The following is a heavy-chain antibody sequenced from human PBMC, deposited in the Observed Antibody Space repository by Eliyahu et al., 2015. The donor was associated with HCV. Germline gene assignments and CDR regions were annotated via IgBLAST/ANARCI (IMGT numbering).Heavy chain of an antibody. CDR2: IYTSGST. CDR1: GGSISSGSYY. D-gene: IGHD4-17*01. J-gene: IGHJ3*02. CDR3: ALDYGDAFDI. Sequence: QVQLQESGPGLVKPSQTLSLTCXVSGGSISSGSYYWSWIRQPAGKGLEWIGRIYTSGSTNYNPSLKSRVTISVDTSKNQFSLKLSSVTAADTAVYYCALDYGDAFDIWGQGTMVTVSS. V-gene: IGHV4-61*02.